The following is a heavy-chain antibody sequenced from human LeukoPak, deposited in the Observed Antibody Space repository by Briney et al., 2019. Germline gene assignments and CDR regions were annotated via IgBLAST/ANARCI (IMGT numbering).Heavy chain of an antibody. CDR2: IYNSGTT. CDR1: GDSISSTSYY. V-gene: IGHV4-39*01. D-gene: IGHD3-10*01. Sequence: PSETLSLTCTVSGDSISSTSYYWDWICQPPGKGLEWIGSIYNSGTTYYNPSLKSRVTISVDTSKNQFSLKVSSVTAADTAVYYCASRVYGLGSFNYWGQGTLVTVSS. CDR3: ASRVYGLGSFNY. J-gene: IGHJ4*01.